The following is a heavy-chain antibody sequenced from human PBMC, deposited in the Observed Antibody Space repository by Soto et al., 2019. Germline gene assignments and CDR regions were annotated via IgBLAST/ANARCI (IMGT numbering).Heavy chain of an antibody. CDR3: CLPLTYCSGGSCYAKYYYYGMDV. D-gene: IGHD2-15*01. Sequence: QVQLVQSGAEVKKPGSSVKVSCKASGGTFSSYAISWLRQAPGQGLEWMGGIIPIFGTANYAQKFQGRVTITADESTSTAYMELSSLRSEDTAVYYGCLPLTYCSGGSCYAKYYYYGMDVWGKGTTVTVSS. J-gene: IGHJ6*04. CDR1: GGTFSSYA. CDR2: IIPIFGTA. V-gene: IGHV1-69*01.